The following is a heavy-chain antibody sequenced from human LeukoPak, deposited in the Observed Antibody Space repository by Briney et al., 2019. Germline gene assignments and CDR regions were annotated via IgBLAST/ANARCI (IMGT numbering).Heavy chain of an antibody. V-gene: IGHV4-59*01. D-gene: IGHD3-10*01. J-gene: IGHJ4*02. Sequence: PSETLSLTCTVSGASISSYYWSWIRQPPGKGLEWIGYISYSGSPNYNPSLKSRVTISVDTSKNQFSLKLNSVTAADTAVYYCARGEPYYYGSGTLVDYFDYWGQGTLVTVSS. CDR3: ARGEPYYYGSGTLVDYFDY. CDR1: GASISSYY. CDR2: ISYSGSP.